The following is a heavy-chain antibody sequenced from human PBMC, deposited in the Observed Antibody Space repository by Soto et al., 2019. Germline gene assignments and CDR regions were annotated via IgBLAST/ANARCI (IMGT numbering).Heavy chain of an antibody. CDR2: IYYSGST. CDR3: ARPSGSYLYYFDY. Sequence: SETLSLTCAVSGGSFSSYYWSWIRQPPGEGLEWIGSIYYSGSTNYNPSLKSRVTISIDTSKSLFSLKLSSLTSADTAVYYCARPSGSYLYYFDYWGQGTLVTVSS. V-gene: IGHV4-59*01. J-gene: IGHJ4*02. D-gene: IGHD1-26*01. CDR1: GGSFSSYY.